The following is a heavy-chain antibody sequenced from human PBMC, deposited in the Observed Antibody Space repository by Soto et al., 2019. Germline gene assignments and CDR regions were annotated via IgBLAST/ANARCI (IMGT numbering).Heavy chain of an antibody. V-gene: IGHV3-7*01. CDR1: GFTFSSYW. J-gene: IGHJ6*03. CDR2: IKQDGSEK. CDR3: ARGIIVVVPAATRTSAWSYYYYYMDV. Sequence: GGSLRLSCAASGFTFSSYWMSWVRQAPGKGLEWVANIKQDGSEKYYVDSVKGRFTISRDNAKNSLYLQMNSLRAEDTAVYYCARGIIVVVPAATRTSAWSYYYYYMDVWGKGTTVTVSS. D-gene: IGHD2-2*01.